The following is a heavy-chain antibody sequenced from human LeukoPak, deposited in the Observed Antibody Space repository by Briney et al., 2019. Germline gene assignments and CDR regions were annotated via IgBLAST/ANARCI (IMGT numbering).Heavy chain of an antibody. CDR1: GYTFTSYY. CDR2: INPSGGST. CDR3: ARENVAVAVFDAFDI. D-gene: IGHD6-19*01. J-gene: IGHJ3*02. Sequence: ASVKVSCKASGYTFTSYYMHWVRQAPGQGLEWMGIINPSGGSTSYAQKFQGRVTMTRDMSTSTVYMELSSLRSEDTAVYYCARENVAVAVFDAFDIWGQGTMVTVSS. V-gene: IGHV1-46*01.